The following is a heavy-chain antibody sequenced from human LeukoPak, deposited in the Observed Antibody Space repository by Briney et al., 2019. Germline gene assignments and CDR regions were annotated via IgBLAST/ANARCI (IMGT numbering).Heavy chain of an antibody. CDR3: ARDPGDSSGYGAN. Sequence: GGSLRLSCAASGFTVSSNYMNWVRQAPGKGLEWVSLIYSGGSTYYADSVKGRFTISRDNSKNTLYLQMNSLRAEDTAVYYCARDPGDSSGYGANWGQGTLVTVSS. J-gene: IGHJ4*02. V-gene: IGHV3-53*05. CDR1: GFTVSSNY. D-gene: IGHD3-22*01. CDR2: IYSGGST.